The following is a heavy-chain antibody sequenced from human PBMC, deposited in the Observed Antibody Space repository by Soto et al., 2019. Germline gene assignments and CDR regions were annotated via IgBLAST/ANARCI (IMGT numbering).Heavy chain of an antibody. CDR3: ARGGGDYDYAVDV. Sequence: QVQLQQWGAGLLKPSETLSLNCAVYGGSFYWTWIRQPPGKGLEWIGEIRHSGSTNYNPSLKSRVSISIDRSTSQVSLTVYSVTAADTAVYYCARGGGDYDYAVDVWGQGTTVTVSS. CDR1: GGSFY. D-gene: IGHD4-17*01. CDR2: IRHSGST. V-gene: IGHV4-34*01. J-gene: IGHJ6*02.